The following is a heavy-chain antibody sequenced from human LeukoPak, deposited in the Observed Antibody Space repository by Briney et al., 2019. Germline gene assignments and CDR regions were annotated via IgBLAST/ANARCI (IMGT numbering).Heavy chain of an antibody. V-gene: IGHV3-11*01. D-gene: IGHD2-15*01. CDR3: ARDPGWSSFDI. CDR2: ISSSGGNI. J-gene: IGHJ3*02. CDR1: GFDLSDYY. Sequence: GGSLRFSCVVSGFDLSDYYMSWIRQAPGKGLEWISYISSSGGNIYFADSVKGRFTMSRDNARGSLYLQMSSLRAEDTALYYCARDPGWSSFDIWGQGAMVTVSS.